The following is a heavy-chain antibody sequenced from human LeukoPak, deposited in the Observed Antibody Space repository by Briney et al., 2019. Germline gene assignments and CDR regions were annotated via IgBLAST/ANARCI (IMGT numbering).Heavy chain of an antibody. J-gene: IGHJ4*02. Sequence: SETLSLTCTVSGGSISSYYWSWIRQPPGKGLEWIGYIYYSGSTNYNPSLKSRVTISVDTSKNQFSLKLSSVTAADTAVYYCARTVDTAMVRWGQGTLVTVSS. CDR1: GGSISSYY. D-gene: IGHD5-18*01. CDR3: ARTVDTAMVR. V-gene: IGHV4-59*01. CDR2: IYYSGST.